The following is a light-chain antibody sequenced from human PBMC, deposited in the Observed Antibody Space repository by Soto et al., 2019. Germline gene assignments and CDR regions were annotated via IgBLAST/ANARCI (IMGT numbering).Light chain of an antibody. V-gene: IGKV3-20*01. Sequence: EIVLTQSPGTLSLSPGERATLSCRASQSVSSSYLAWYQQKPGQAPRLLIYGASSRATGIPDRFSGSGSGTDFTLTISRREPEDFAVYYCQQYDSSLLFTFGPGTKVDIK. CDR2: GAS. CDR3: QQYDSSLLFT. CDR1: QSVSSSY. J-gene: IGKJ3*01.